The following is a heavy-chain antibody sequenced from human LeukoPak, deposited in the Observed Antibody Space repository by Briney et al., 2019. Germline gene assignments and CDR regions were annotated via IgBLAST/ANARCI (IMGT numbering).Heavy chain of an antibody. CDR3: ARGPSMYYYGTSGHSDY. CDR2: IYYSGST. D-gene: IGHD3-10*01. Sequence: SETLSLTCTVSGGSISSSSYYWGWIRQPPGKGLEWIGSIYYSGSTYYNPSLKSRVTISVDTSKNQFSLKLSSVTAADTAVYYCARGPSMYYYGTSGHSDYWGQGILVTVSS. CDR1: GGSISSSSYY. V-gene: IGHV4-39*07. J-gene: IGHJ4*02.